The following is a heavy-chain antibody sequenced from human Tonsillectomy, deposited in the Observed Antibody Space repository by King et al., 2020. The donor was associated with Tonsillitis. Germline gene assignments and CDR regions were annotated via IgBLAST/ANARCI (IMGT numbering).Heavy chain of an antibody. D-gene: IGHD4-17*01. CDR1: GGSVSSGSYY. Sequence: QLQESGPGLVKPSETLSLTCTVSGGSVSSGSYYWSWIRQPPGKGLEWIGYIYYSGSTNYNPSLKSRVTISVDTSKNQFSLKLSSVTAADTAVYYCARWTGHGTTIDYWGQGTLVTVSS. J-gene: IGHJ4*02. CDR2: IYYSGST. CDR3: ARWTGHGTTIDY. V-gene: IGHV4-61*01.